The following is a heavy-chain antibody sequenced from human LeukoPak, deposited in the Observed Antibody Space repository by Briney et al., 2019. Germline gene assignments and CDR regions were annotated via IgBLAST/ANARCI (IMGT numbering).Heavy chain of an antibody. Sequence: GGSLRLSCAASGFTFSPYSMNWVRQAPGKGLEWVSFISSSSSYIYYAGSVKGRFTISRDNAKNSLYLQMNSLRAEDTAVYYCARVALGYPEDYWGQGTLVTVSS. CDR3: ARVALGYPEDY. CDR2: ISSSSSYI. D-gene: IGHD6-13*01. V-gene: IGHV3-21*04. J-gene: IGHJ4*02. CDR1: GFTFSPYS.